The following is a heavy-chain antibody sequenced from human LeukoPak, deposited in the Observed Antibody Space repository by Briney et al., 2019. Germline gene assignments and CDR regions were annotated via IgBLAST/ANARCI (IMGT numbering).Heavy chain of an antibody. Sequence: GGSLRLSCAASGFTFSSYGMNWVRQAPGKGLEWVSSISSSSSYIYYADSVKGRFTISRDSAKNSLYLQMNSLRAEDTAVYYCSRGDGSSWSDGGLGYWGPGTLVTVSS. CDR3: SRGDGSSWSDGGLGY. J-gene: IGHJ4*02. V-gene: IGHV3-21*01. CDR2: ISSSSSYI. D-gene: IGHD6-13*01. CDR1: GFTFSSYG.